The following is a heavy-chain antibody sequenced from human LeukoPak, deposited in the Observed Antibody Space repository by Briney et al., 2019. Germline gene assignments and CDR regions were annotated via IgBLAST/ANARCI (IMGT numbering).Heavy chain of an antibody. V-gene: IGHV4-4*07. CDR1: GGSISSYY. J-gene: IGHJ6*02. D-gene: IGHD3-3*01. CDR2: IYTSGST. Sequence: SETLSLTCTVSGGSISSYYWSWIRQPAGKGLEWIGRIYTSGSTNYSPSLKSRVTMSVDTSKNQFSLKLSSVTAADTAVYYCARVVSDDFWSGYPPGGMDVWGQGTTVTVSS. CDR3: ARVVSDDFWSGYPPGGMDV.